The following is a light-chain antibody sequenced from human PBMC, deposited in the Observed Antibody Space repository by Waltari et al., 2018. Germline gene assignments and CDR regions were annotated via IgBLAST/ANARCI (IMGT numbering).Light chain of an antibody. CDR3: HVWDSSFRMV. J-gene: IGLJ3*02. V-gene: IGLV3-9*01. CDR2: RDP. Sequence: SYELTQPLSVSVAQGQTATITCGENNIGSKNVHWLQQRPGQAPVLVIYRDPNRPSGIPERVSGSNSGKTATLTISRAQAADEADYYCHVWDSSFRMVFGGGTKLTVL. CDR1: NIGSKN.